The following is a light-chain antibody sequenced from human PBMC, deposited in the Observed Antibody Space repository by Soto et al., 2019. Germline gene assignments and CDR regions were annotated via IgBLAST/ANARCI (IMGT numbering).Light chain of an antibody. CDR1: QSVYKNY. CDR3: QQYGTSPFT. CDR2: SAS. Sequence: EDVLTQSPGTLSLSPGERAALSCRASQSVYKNYLAWYQQKPGQAPRLLIYSASSRPAGTPDRFSGSGSGTDFTLTITTLEPEDFAVYYCQQYGTSPFTFGPGTKVDIK. J-gene: IGKJ3*01. V-gene: IGKV3-20*01.